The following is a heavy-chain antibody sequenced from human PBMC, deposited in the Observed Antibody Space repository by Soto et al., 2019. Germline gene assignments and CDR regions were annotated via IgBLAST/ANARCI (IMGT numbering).Heavy chain of an antibody. CDR3: ARDMGIVGATYYYYGMDV. D-gene: IGHD1-26*01. J-gene: IGHJ6*02. CDR2: INPNSGGA. V-gene: IGHV1-2*04. Sequence: ASVKVSCKASGYTFTGYYMHWVRQAPGQGLEWMGWINPNSGGANYAQKFQGWVTMTRDTSISTAYMELSRLRSDDTAVYYCARDMGIVGATYYYYGMDVWGQGTTVT. CDR1: GYTFTGYY.